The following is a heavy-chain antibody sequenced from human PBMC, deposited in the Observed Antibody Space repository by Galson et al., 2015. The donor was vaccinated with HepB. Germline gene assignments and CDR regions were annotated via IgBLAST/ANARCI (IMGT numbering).Heavy chain of an antibody. V-gene: IGHV3-30-3*01. CDR1: GFIFTNHA. CDR3: ARDIGVGGTLGVPDC. Sequence: LRLSCAASGFIFTNHAMHWIRQAPGKPLEFVAAISYDGTYRPDADSAKGRFTISRDNSKNMLYLQMNSLRVEDTAMYYCARDIGVGGTLGVPDCWGQGAPVTVSS. J-gene: IGHJ4*02. CDR2: ISYDGTYR. D-gene: IGHD1-26*01.